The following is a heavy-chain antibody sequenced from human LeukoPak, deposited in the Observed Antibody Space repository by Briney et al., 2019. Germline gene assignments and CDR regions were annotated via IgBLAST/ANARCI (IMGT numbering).Heavy chain of an antibody. V-gene: IGHV1-2*02. D-gene: IGHD1-26*01. Sequence: ASVKVSCKASGYTFTGYYMHWVRQAPGQGLEWMGWINPNSGGTNYAQKFQGRVTMTRDTSISTAYMELRSLRSDDTAVYYCARDVVGAGTDNWFDPWGQGTLVTVSS. J-gene: IGHJ5*02. CDR2: INPNSGGT. CDR3: ARDVVGAGTDNWFDP. CDR1: GYTFTGYY.